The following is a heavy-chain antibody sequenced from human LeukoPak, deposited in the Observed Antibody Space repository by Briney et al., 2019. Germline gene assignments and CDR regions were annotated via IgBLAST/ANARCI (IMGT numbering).Heavy chain of an antibody. V-gene: IGHV3-43*02. Sequence: VGSLRLSCAASGFTFDDYAMHWVRQAPGKGLEWVSLISGDGGSTYYADSVKGRFTISRDNSKNSLYLQMNSLRTEDTALYYCAKDITMVRGVIAPFGYWGQGTLVTVSS. CDR1: GFTFDDYA. CDR3: AKDITMVRGVIAPFGY. D-gene: IGHD3-10*01. J-gene: IGHJ4*02. CDR2: ISGDGGST.